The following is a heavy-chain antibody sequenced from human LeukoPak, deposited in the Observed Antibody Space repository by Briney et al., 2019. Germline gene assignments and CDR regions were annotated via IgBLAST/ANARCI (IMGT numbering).Heavy chain of an antibody. CDR3: ATHTFGDYNNWFDP. J-gene: IGHJ5*02. CDR2: IYYSGST. D-gene: IGHD4-17*01. V-gene: IGHV4-59*08. CDR1: GGSISNYY. Sequence: PSETLSLTCTVSGGSISNYYWSWIRQPPGKGLEWIGYIYYSGSTNYNPSLKSRVTISVDTSKNQFSLKLSSVTAADTAVYYCATHTFGDYNNWFDPWGQGTLVTVSS.